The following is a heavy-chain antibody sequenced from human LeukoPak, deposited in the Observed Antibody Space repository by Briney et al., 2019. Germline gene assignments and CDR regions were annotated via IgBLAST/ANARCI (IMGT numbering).Heavy chain of an antibody. D-gene: IGHD5-12*01. J-gene: IGHJ4*02. CDR3: AKDRGYSGYRGYFDY. CDR1: GFTFSDYY. CDR2: ISSSGSTI. Sequence: GGSLRLSCAASGFTFSDYYMSWIRQAPGKGLERVSYISSSGSTIYYADSVKGRFTISRDNAKNSLYLQMNSVRAEDTAVYYCAKDRGYSGYRGYFDYSGQGTLVTVSS. V-gene: IGHV3-11*01.